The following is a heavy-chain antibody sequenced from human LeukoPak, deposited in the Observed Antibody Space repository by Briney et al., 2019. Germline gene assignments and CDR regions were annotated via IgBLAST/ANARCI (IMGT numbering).Heavy chain of an antibody. D-gene: IGHD3-3*01. Sequence: PSETLSLTCTVSGGSVSSSNYYWAWIRQPPGKGLEWIGSGYYSGTTFYNPSLKSRLTVSVDVSKNQFSLKLSSVTAADTAAYYCASQRSGYSFDYWGQGILVTVSS. CDR3: ASQRSGYSFDY. CDR1: GGSVSSSNYY. CDR2: GYYSGTT. V-gene: IGHV4-39*01. J-gene: IGHJ4*02.